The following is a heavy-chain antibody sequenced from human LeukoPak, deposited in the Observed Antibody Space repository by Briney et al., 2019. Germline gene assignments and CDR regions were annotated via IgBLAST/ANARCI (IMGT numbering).Heavy chain of an antibody. Sequence: SGTLSLTCAVSGGSISSSNWWSWVRQPPGKGLEWIGEIHHSGSTNYNPSLKSRVTISVDTSKNQFSLKLSSATAADTAMYYCARKDYYDSNGLDYWGQGSLVTVSS. J-gene: IGHJ4*02. D-gene: IGHD3-22*01. V-gene: IGHV4-4*02. CDR2: IHHSGST. CDR1: GGSISSSNW. CDR3: ARKDYYDSNGLDY.